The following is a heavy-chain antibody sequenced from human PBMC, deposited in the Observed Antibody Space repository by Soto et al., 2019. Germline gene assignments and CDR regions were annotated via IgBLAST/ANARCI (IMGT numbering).Heavy chain of an antibody. CDR1: GGSFKSGSYS. CDR3: ARDFAYFDS. J-gene: IGHJ4*02. V-gene: IGHV4-61*01. CDR2: VYHTGRT. Sequence: ETLSLTCTVSGGSFKSGSYSWSWIRQPPGKGLEWIGYVYHTGRTSYNPSLKSRVSISMDTSKNRFSLNLDSVTAADTAVYFCARDFAYFDSWGQGTLVTVSS. D-gene: IGHD3-3*01.